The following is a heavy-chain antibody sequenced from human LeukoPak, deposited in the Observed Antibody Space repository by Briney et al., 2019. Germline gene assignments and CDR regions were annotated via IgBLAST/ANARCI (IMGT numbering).Heavy chain of an antibody. D-gene: IGHD2-21*01. CDR1: GYTFTGYY. J-gene: IGHJ4*02. V-gene: IGHV1-2*02. Sequence: ASVKVSCKASGYTFTGYYMHWVRQAPGQGLEWMGWINPNTGDTNFAQRFQGRVTMTWDTSISTAYMEVRRLRSDDTAVYFCARECSFHFDYWGQGTLVTVS. CDR2: INPNTGDT. CDR3: ARECSFHFDY.